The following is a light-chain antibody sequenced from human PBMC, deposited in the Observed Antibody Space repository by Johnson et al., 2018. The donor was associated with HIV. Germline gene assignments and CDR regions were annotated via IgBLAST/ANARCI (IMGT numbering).Light chain of an antibody. Sequence: QSVLTQPPSVSAAPGQKVTISCSGSSSNIGNNYVSWYQQLPGTAPKLLIYENNKRPSGIPDRFSGSKSGTSATLGITGLQTGDEADYYCGPWDSSLSAHVFGTGPKVTVL. CDR3: GPWDSSLSAHV. J-gene: IGLJ1*01. V-gene: IGLV1-51*02. CDR2: ENN. CDR1: SSNIGNNY.